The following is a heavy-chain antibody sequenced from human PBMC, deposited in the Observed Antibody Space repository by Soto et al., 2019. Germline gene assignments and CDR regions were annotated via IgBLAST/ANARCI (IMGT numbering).Heavy chain of an antibody. CDR2: IYYSGST. J-gene: IGHJ5*02. CDR1: GGSISSGDYY. V-gene: IGHV4-30-4*01. D-gene: IGHD1-1*01. CDR3: ARVLELTGWFDP. Sequence: SETLSLTCTVSGGSISSGDYYWSWIRQPPGKGLEWIGYIYYSGSTYYNPSLKSRVTISVDTSKNQFSLKLSSVTAADTAVYYCARVLELTGWFDPWGQGTLVTVS.